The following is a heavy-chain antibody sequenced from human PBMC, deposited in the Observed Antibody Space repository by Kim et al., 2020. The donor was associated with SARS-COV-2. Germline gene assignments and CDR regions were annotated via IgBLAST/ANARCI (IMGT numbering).Heavy chain of an antibody. D-gene: IGHD3-16*01. CDR2: IYSGGSST. Sequence: GGSLRLSCAASGFTFSSYAMSWVRQAPGKGLEWVSVIYSGGSSTYYADSVKGRFTISRDNSKNTLYLQMNSLRAEDTAVYYCAKEINGFLGQDYWGQGTLVTVSS. J-gene: IGHJ4*02. CDR1: GFTFSSYA. CDR3: AKEINGFLGQDY. V-gene: IGHV3-23*03.